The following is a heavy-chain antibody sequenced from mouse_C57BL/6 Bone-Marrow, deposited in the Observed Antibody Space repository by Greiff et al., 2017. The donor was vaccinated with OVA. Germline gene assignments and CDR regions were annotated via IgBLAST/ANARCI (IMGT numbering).Heavy chain of an antibody. V-gene: IGHV14-4*01. D-gene: IGHD1-1*01. Sequence: VQLQQSGAELVRPGASVKLSCPASGFNIKADYMPWVKQRPDRGLGWIGWLNPENGDTDYASKFQGKATMTADTSSNTAYLQLSSLTSEDTAVYYCTRPTVVARGYFDVWGTGTTVTVSS. CDR3: TRPTVVARGYFDV. J-gene: IGHJ1*03. CDR2: LNPENGDT. CDR1: GFNIKADY.